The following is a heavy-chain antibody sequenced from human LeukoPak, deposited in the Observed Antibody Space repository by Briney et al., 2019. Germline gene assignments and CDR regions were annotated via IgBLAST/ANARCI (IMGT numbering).Heavy chain of an antibody. CDR3: TRENGAFSPFGY. CDR2: IHLSGRT. Sequence: PSETLSLTCGVSGGSITSTNWWTWVRQPPRQGVEWIGEIHLSGRTNYNPSLNSRVTLAVDTSKSHLSLTLTSVTAADTAVYYCTRENGAFSPFGYWGQGTLVTVPS. V-gene: IGHV4-4*02. J-gene: IGHJ4*02. CDR1: GGSITSTNW. D-gene: IGHD2-8*01.